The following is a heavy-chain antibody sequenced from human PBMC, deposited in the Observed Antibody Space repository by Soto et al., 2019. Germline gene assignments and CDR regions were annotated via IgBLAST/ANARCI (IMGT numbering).Heavy chain of an antibody. Sequence: VASVKVSCKASGYTFTSYAMHWVRQAPGQRLEWMGWINAGNGNTKYSQKFQGRVTITRDTSASTAYMELSSLRSEDTAVYYCARQKGYDYIWGSYRPDAFDIWGQGTMVTVSS. CDR1: GYTFTSYA. V-gene: IGHV1-3*01. CDR2: INAGNGNT. J-gene: IGHJ3*02. D-gene: IGHD3-16*02. CDR3: ARQKGYDYIWGSYRPDAFDI.